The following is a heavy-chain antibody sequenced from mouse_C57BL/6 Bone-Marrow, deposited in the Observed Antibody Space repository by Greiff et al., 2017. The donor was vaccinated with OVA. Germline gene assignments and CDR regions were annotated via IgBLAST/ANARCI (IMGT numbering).Heavy chain of an antibody. V-gene: IGHV5-15*01. J-gene: IGHJ4*01. D-gene: IGHD2-1*01. CDR3: ASHHRDGNVLGY. CDR1: GFTFSDYG. Sequence: EVNVVESGGGLVQPGGSLKLSCAASGFTFSDYGMAWVRQAPRKGPEWVAFISNLAYSIYYADTVTGRFTISRENAKNTLYLEMSSLRSEDTAMYYCASHHRDGNVLGYWGQGTSVTVSS. CDR2: ISNLAYSI.